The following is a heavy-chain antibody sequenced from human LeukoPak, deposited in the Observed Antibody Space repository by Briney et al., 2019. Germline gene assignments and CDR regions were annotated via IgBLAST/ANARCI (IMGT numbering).Heavy chain of an antibody. V-gene: IGHV3-23*01. J-gene: IGHJ4*02. Sequence: GGSLRLSCAASGFTFSGYAMSWVRQAPGKGLEWVSGVSGSGGGTFHAGSVKGRFTISRDNSKDTLYLQMNSLRAEDTAVYYCAKDGQYCGTSSCLDELDYWGQGTLVTVSS. CDR3: AKDGQYCGTSSCLDELDY. D-gene: IGHD2-2*01. CDR1: GFTFSGYA. CDR2: VSGSGGGT.